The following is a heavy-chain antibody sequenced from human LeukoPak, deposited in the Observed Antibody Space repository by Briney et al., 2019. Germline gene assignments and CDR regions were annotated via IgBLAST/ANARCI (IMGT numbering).Heavy chain of an antibody. Sequence: GGSLRLSCAASGFTFSSNGMNWVRQAPGKGLEWVAFIWYGRSNKYYADSVKGRFTISRDNSKNTLYLQMNSLRAEDTAVYYCTTDRGYSSTWGQGTLVTVSS. J-gene: IGHJ5*02. CDR1: GFTFSSNG. V-gene: IGHV3-30*02. CDR2: IWYGRSNK. CDR3: TTDRGYSST. D-gene: IGHD5-18*01.